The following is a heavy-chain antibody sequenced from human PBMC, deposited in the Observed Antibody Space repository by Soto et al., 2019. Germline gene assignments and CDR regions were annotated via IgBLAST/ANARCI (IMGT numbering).Heavy chain of an antibody. V-gene: IGHV3-21*01. D-gene: IGHD2-15*01. CDR1: GFTFSSYS. CDR2: ISSSSSYI. CDR3: ARGIFGSSQYFQH. J-gene: IGHJ1*01. Sequence: GGSLRLSCAASGFTFSSYSMNWVRQAPGKGLEWVSSISSSSSYIYYADSVKGRFTISRDNAKNSLYLQMNSLRAEDTAVYYCARGIFGSSQYFQHWGQGTLVTVSS.